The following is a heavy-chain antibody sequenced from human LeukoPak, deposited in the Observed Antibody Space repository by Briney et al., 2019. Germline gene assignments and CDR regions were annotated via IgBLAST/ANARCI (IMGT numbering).Heavy chain of an antibody. J-gene: IGHJ4*02. CDR1: GFTFGDYS. CDR2: IRSKAYGGTT. CDR3: TRGRRATRDY. Sequence: GRSLRLSCTASGFTFGDYSMNWVRQAPGKGLEWVGFIRSKAYGGTTEYAASVKGRFTISRDDSKSIAYLQMNSLKTEDTAVYYCTRGRRATRDYWGQGTLVTVSS. D-gene: IGHD1-26*01. V-gene: IGHV3-49*04.